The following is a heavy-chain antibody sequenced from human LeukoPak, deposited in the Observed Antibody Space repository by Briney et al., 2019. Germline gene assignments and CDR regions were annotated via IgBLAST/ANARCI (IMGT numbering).Heavy chain of an antibody. Sequence: PGGSLRLSCVDSGFTFSRYWMNWVRQAPGKGLEWVANINRDGSEMYYVDSVKGRFTISRDNAKNSLYLQMNSLRAEDTAVYYCARAMDVWGQGATVTVSS. CDR3: ARAMDV. CDR1: GFTFSRYW. CDR2: INRDGSEM. V-gene: IGHV3-7*03. J-gene: IGHJ6*02.